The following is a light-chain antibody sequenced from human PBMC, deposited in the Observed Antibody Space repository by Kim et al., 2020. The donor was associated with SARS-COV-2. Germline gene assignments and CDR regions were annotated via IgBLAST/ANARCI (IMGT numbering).Light chain of an antibody. CDR2: GKV. J-gene: IGLJ2*01. CDR3: NSRDSNDYVV. Sequence: SSELTQDPAVSVALGQTVRITCQGDSLRSYYATWYQQKPGQAPKVVIYGKVNRPSGVPDRFSGSSSGNTAYLTITGTQAGDEADYYCNSRDSNDYVVFGGGTNVTVL. V-gene: IGLV3-19*01. CDR1: SLRSYY.